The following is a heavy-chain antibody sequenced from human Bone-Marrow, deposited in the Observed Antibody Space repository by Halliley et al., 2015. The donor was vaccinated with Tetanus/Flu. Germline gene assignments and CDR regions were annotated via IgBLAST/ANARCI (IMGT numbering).Heavy chain of an antibody. CDR2: VSATGEKT. D-gene: IGHD3-22*01. J-gene: IGHJ3*02. V-gene: IGHV3-23*01. Sequence: SGFTFTDYALSWVRQAPGKGLQWVAGVSATGEKTHYADSAKGRFTISRDNSKKNLYLQMRNLRVEDTAVFFCAREGSAYSDSSDFPTDAFDIWGQGTMVTVSS. CDR1: GFTFTDYA. CDR3: AREGSAYSDSSDFPTDAFDI.